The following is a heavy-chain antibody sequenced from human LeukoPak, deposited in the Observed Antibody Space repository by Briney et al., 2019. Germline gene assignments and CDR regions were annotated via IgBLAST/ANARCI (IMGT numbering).Heavy chain of an antibody. J-gene: IGHJ4*02. CDR1: GGTFSSYA. V-gene: IGHV1-69*13. D-gene: IGHD5-24*01. Sequence: SVKASCKASGGTFSSYAISWVRQAPGQGLEWMGGIIPIFGTANYAQKFQGRVTITADESTSTAYMELSSLRSEDTAVYYCADGYNSGRFDYWGQGTLVTVSS. CDR3: ADGYNSGRFDY. CDR2: IIPIFGTA.